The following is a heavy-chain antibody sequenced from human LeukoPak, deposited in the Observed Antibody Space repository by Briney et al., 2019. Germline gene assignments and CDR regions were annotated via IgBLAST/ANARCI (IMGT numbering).Heavy chain of an antibody. J-gene: IGHJ4*02. D-gene: IGHD1-1*01. CDR1: GFTVSSNY. V-gene: IGHV3-23*01. CDR2: ISGSGGST. Sequence: GGSLRLSCAASGFTVSSNYMNWVRQAPGKGLEWVSAISGSGGSTYYADSVKGRFTISRDDSKNTLYLQMNSLRAEDTAVYYCAKDGPQLRYYFDYWGQGTLVTVSS. CDR3: AKDGPQLRYYFDY.